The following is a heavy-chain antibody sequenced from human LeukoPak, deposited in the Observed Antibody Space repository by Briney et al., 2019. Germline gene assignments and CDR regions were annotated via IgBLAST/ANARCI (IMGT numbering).Heavy chain of an antibody. V-gene: IGHV4-31*11. Sequence: PSETLSLTCAVYGGSFSGYYWSWIRQHPGKGLEWIGYIYYSGSTYYNPSLKSRVTISVDTSKNQFSLKLSSVTAADTAVYYCARGRRGIAAAGIDYWGQGTLVTVSS. CDR3: ARGRRGIAAAGIDY. J-gene: IGHJ4*02. CDR1: GGSFSGYY. CDR2: IYYSGST. D-gene: IGHD6-13*01.